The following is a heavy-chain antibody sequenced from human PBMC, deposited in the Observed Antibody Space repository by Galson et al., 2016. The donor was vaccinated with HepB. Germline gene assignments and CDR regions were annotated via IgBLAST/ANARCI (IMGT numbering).Heavy chain of an antibody. CDR1: GYTFTSYW. CDR3: ARVELVVMD. D-gene: IGHD3-22*01. Sequence: QSGAEVKKPGESLKISCKVSGYTFTSYWIGWVRQMPGKGLEWMGIIYPHDSDTRYSPSFEGHVTISADKSINTAYLQWSSLKASDTARYYCARVELVVMDWGLGTLVTVSS. J-gene: IGHJ4*02. CDR2: IYPHDSDT. V-gene: IGHV5-51*01.